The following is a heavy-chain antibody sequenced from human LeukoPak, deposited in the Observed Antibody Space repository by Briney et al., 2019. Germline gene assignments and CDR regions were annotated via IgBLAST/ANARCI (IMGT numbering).Heavy chain of an antibody. Sequence: SETLSLTCAVYGGSFSGYYWSWIRQPPGKGLEWIGEINHSGSTNYNPSLKSRVTISVDTSKNQFSLKLSSVTAADTAVYYCARISYGDYDYWGQGTLVTVSS. D-gene: IGHD4-17*01. CDR1: GGSFSGYY. V-gene: IGHV4-34*01. J-gene: IGHJ4*02. CDR3: ARISYGDYDY. CDR2: INHSGST.